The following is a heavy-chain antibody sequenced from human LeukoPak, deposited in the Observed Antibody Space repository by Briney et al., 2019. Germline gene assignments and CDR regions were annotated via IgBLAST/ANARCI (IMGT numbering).Heavy chain of an antibody. J-gene: IGHJ3*02. D-gene: IGHD3-16*01. Sequence: ASVKVSCKASGYTFTSYDINWVRQATGQGLEWTGWMNLNSGNTGYAQKFQGRVTMTRNTSISTAYMELRSLRSDDTAVYYCARVTGEPWDAFDIWGQGTMVTVSS. CDR3: ARVTGEPWDAFDI. CDR1: GYTFTSYD. CDR2: MNLNSGNT. V-gene: IGHV1-8*01.